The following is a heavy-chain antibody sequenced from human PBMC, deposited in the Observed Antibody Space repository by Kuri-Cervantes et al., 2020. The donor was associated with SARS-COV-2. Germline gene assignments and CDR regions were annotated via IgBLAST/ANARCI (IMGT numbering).Heavy chain of an antibody. CDR3: AKMGDNYIKGDYGSEV. D-gene: IGHD3-16*01. V-gene: IGHV3-30*18. CDR2: ISNDGYNR. CDR1: GFSFSRFP. J-gene: IGHJ6*02. Sequence: GGSLRLSCAASGFSFSRFPTHWVRHAPGRGLEWVALISNDGYNRFYADFLKGRFTISRDNSKNTLHLDMNSLRPEDTGVYYCAKMGDNYIKGDYGSEVWGQGITVTVSS.